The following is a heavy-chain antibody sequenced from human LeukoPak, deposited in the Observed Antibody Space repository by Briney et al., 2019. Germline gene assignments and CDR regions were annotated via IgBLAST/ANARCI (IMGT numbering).Heavy chain of an antibody. D-gene: IGHD2-8*02. CDR3: ATYRQVLLPFES. V-gene: IGHV3-7*03. J-gene: IGHJ4*02. Sequence: GGSLRLSCTASGFTFSNYWMSWVRQAPGKGLEWVASIKQDGSERYYVDSVKGRFTISRDNAKNSLYLQMNSLRAEDTAIYYCATYRQVLLPFESWGQGTLVTVSS. CDR1: GFTFSNYW. CDR2: IKQDGSER.